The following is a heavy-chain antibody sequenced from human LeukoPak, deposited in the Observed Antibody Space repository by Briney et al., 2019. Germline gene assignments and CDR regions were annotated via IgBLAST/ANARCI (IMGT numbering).Heavy chain of an antibody. J-gene: IGHJ4*02. Sequence: SGGSLRLSCAASGFTFDDFTMHWVRQPPGKGLEWVSFIYSDNTHYSDSVKGRFTISRDNSKNTLYLQMNSLRAEDTAVYYCARRAGAYSHPYDYWGQGTLVTVSS. V-gene: IGHV3-53*01. CDR3: ARRAGAYSHPYDY. D-gene: IGHD4/OR15-4a*01. CDR2: IYSDNT. CDR1: GFTFDDFT.